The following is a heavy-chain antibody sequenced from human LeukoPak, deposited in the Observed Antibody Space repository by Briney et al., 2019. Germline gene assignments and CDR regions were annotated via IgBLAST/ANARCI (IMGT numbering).Heavy chain of an antibody. CDR3: ARDLAIAAAPYGMDV. CDR2: INPSGGRT. Sequence: GASVKVSFKASGYTFTSYGISWVRQAPGQGLEWMGIINPSGGRTNNAQQSQGRVTMTRDTSTSTVYMQLSSLRSEDTAVYYCARDLAIAAAPYGMDVWGQGTTVTVSS. CDR1: GYTFTSYG. V-gene: IGHV1-46*01. D-gene: IGHD6-13*01. J-gene: IGHJ6*02.